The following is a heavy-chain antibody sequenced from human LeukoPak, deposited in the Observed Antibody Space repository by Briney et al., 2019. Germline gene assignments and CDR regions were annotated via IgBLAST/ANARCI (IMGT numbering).Heavy chain of an antibody. V-gene: IGHV4-38-2*02. CDR3: ARDRPPNLLLWFGESSNWFDP. D-gene: IGHD3-10*01. CDR1: GYSISSGYY. Sequence: SETLSLTCAVSGYSISSGYYWGWIRQPPGKGLEWIGSIYHSGSTYYNPSLKSRVTISVDTSKNQFSLKLSSVPAADTAVYYCARDRPPNLLLWFGESSNWFDPWGQGTLVTVSS. J-gene: IGHJ5*02. CDR2: IYHSGST.